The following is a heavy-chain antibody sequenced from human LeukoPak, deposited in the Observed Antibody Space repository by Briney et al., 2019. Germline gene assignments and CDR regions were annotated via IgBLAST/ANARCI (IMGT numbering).Heavy chain of an antibody. V-gene: IGHV4-34*01. Sequence: SETLSLTCAVYGGSFSGYYWSWIRQPPGKGLEWIGEINHSGSTNYNPSLKSRVTISVDTSKNQFSLKLGSVTAADTAVYYCARDLYSYMDVWGKGTTVTISS. D-gene: IGHD2-21*01. CDR1: GGSFSGYY. CDR2: INHSGST. J-gene: IGHJ6*04. CDR3: ARDLYSYMDV.